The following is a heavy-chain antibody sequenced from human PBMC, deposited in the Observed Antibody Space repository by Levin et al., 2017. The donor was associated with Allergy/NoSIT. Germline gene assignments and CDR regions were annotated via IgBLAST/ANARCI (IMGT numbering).Heavy chain of an antibody. CDR1: GFTFSNYY. J-gene: IGHJ4*02. V-gene: IGHV3-74*01. D-gene: IGHD2-2*01. Sequence: GGSLRLSCSASGFTFSNYYMHWVRQVPGKGLVWVSYINSGESDTNYADSVKGRFAISRDNAKNTLYLQMKSRGDEEKGVYYCARGGCSSTSCLDYWGQGTLVNVS. CDR2: INSGESDT. CDR3: ARGGCSSTSCLDY.